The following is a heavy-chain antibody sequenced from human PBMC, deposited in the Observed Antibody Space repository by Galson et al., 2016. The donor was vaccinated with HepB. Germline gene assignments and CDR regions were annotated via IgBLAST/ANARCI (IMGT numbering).Heavy chain of an antibody. CDR2: ITRNGTTG. Sequence: SLRLSCAGSGFTLSAYCMTWIRQAPGKGLEWVAIITRNGTTGYYADSVKGRFTISRDNAKNSLYLQMNSLSGEDTAVYYCVREPGEDQAVTLGYWGQGTRVTVSS. CDR3: VREPGEDQAVTLGY. D-gene: IGHD3-10*01. V-gene: IGHV3-11*04. CDR1: GFTLSAYC. J-gene: IGHJ4*02.